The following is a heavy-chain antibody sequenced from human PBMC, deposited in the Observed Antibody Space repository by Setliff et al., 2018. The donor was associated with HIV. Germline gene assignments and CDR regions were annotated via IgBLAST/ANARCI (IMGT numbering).Heavy chain of an antibody. CDR1: GFIFSSYG. Sequence: GESLTISCAASGFIFSSYGMHWVRQAPGKGLEWVAFIRYDGSNKYYADSVKGRFTISRDNSKNTLYLQMNSLRAEDTAVYYCATIVESSGYHGGNYFDFRGRGSLVTVSS. V-gene: IGHV3-30*02. J-gene: IGHJ4*02. CDR2: IRYDGSNK. D-gene: IGHD3-22*01. CDR3: ATIVESSGYHGGNYFDF.